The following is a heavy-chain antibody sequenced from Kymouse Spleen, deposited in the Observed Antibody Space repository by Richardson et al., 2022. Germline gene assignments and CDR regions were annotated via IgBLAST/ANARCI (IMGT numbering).Heavy chain of an antibody. J-gene: IGHJ5*02. Sequence: EVQLVESGGGLVQPGGSLKLSCAASGFTFSGSAMHWVRQASGKGLEWVGRIRSKANSYATAYAASVKGRFTISRDDSKNTAYLQMNSLKTEDTAVYYCTSDYYGSGRGLWFDPWGQGTLVTVSS. V-gene: IGHV3-73*02. CDR3: TSDYYGSGRGLWFDP. CDR1: GFTFSGSA. CDR2: IRSKANSYAT. D-gene: IGHD3-10*01.